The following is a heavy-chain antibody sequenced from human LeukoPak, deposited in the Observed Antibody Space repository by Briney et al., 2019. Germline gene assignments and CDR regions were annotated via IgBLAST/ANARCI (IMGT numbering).Heavy chain of an antibody. J-gene: IGHJ3*02. V-gene: IGHV3-66*02. CDR2: IYSGGNS. CDR1: GFTVSSSY. Sequence: GGSLRLSCTASGFTVSSSYMNWVRQAPGKGLEWVSVIYSGGNSYYADSVKGRFTFSRDNSNNTLYLQMNSLRAEDTAVYYCAKVAFGGVNGGAFYIWGQRTMVTVSS. CDR3: AKVAFGGVNGGAFYI. D-gene: IGHD3-16*01.